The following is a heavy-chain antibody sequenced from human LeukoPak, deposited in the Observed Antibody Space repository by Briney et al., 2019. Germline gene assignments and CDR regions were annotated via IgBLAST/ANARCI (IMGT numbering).Heavy chain of an antibody. V-gene: IGHV3-66*01. Sequence: GESLRLSCAASGFTVSRNHMSWVRQAPGKGLEWVSVIYSGGSTYYADSVKGRFTISRDNSKNTLYLQMNSLRVEDTAVYYCASPAQQWSWYYFDYWGQGTLVTVSS. CDR2: IYSGGST. CDR3: ASPAQQWSWYYFDY. D-gene: IGHD6-13*01. CDR1: GFTVSRNH. J-gene: IGHJ4*02.